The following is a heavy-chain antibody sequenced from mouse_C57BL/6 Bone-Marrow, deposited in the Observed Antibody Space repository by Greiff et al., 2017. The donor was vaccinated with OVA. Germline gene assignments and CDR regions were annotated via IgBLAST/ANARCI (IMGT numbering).Heavy chain of an antibody. D-gene: IGHD1-1*01. CDR2: IDPSDSYT. CDR1: GYTFTSYW. J-gene: IGHJ1*03. V-gene: IGHV1-69*01. Sequence: QVQLQQSGAELVMPGASVKLSCKASGYTFTSYWMHWVKQRPGQGLEWIGEIDPSDSYTNYNQKFKGKSTLTVDKSSSTAYMQLSSLTSEDSAVYYCARRDYYGSTYFDVWGTGTTVTVSS. CDR3: ARRDYYGSTYFDV.